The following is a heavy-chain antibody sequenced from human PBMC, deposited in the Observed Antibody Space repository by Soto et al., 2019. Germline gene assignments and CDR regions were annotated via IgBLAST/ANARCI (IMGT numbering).Heavy chain of an antibody. J-gene: IGHJ4*02. CDR1: GGSISNPDHY. D-gene: IGHD4-4*01. CDR2: IFYNGDT. V-gene: IGHV4-30-4*01. Sequence: SETLSLTCTVSGGSISNPDHYWSWIRQPPGKGLEWIGSIFYNGDTSYNPSLESRLSISVDTSKNQFSLSLSSVTASDTAVYFFAREGRLQSPDYWGQGXLVTVHS. CDR3: AREGRLQSPDY.